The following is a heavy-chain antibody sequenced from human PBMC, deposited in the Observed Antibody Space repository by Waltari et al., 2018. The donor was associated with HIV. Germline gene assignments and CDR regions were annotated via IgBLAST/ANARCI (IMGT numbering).Heavy chain of an antibody. J-gene: IGHJ6*02. CDR3: VKDGASTIFGVLNGMDV. CDR1: GLTFDNYA. D-gene: IGHD3-3*01. V-gene: IGHV3-9*01. Sequence: EVQLVESGGGSVQPGRSLRLPCTASGLTFDNYAIQWVRQPPGKGLEWVSGISWNSGDIAYADSVKGRFTISRDNTKNSLFLQMNSVRVEDTALYYCVKDGASTIFGVLNGMDVWGQGTTVTVSS. CDR2: ISWNSGDI.